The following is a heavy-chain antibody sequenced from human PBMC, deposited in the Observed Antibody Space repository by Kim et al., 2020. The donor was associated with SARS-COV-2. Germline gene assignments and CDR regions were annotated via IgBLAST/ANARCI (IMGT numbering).Heavy chain of an antibody. D-gene: IGHD6-13*01. J-gene: IGHJ4*02. Sequence: YADSVTGRFTISRDNSENTLYLQMNSLRAEDTAVYYCARRYSSSWFLDYWGQGTLVTVSS. V-gene: IGHV3-66*04. CDR3: ARRYSSSWFLDY.